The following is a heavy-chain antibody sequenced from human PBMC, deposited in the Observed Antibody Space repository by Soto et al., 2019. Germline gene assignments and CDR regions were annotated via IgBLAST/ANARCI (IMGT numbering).Heavy chain of an antibody. D-gene: IGHD2-15*01. CDR3: AKEFCDPNGCYGRWLDP. CDR2: VFYSGST. J-gene: IGHJ5*02. V-gene: IGHV4-59*01. CDR1: GGSMSSYY. Sequence: VQLQESGPGLAKPSENLSLTCTVSGGSMSSYYWSWIRQPPGKGLEWIGNVFYSGSTIYNPSLKSRVIISVDTSKNQFSLKLSSVTAADTAVYYCAKEFCDPNGCYGRWLDPWGQGTLVTVSS.